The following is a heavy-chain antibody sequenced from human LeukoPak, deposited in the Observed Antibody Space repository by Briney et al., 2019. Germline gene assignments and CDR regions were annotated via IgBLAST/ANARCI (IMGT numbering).Heavy chain of an antibody. CDR2: IKSKTDGGTT. D-gene: IGHD3-9*01. J-gene: IGHJ4*02. CDR1: GVTLSKAC. V-gene: IGHV3-15*01. Sequence: GGSLRLSCAASGVTLSKACMSWVRQAPGKGREWVGHIKSKTDGGTTDYAARVKCRFTISIHDSKSTLSLQLNSMETDGTAVYYCTIGKSSYYDIFAGYRVENYPGNWGQRTPVTASS. CDR3: TIGKSSYYDIFAGYRVENYPGN.